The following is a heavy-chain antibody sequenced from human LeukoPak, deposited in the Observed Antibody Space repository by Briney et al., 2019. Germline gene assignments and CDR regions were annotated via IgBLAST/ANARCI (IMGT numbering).Heavy chain of an antibody. D-gene: IGHD3-9*01. V-gene: IGHV3-21*01. CDR1: GFTFNTFN. Sequence: GGSLRLSCAASGFTFNTFNMNWVRQAPGKGLEWVSSITSGGDYIYYADSVKGRFTTSRDNAKNSLSLQLNSLRFEDTAVYYCARGHYDVLAASYKWTPDYWGQGTLVTVPS. CDR3: ARGHYDVLAASYKWTPDY. J-gene: IGHJ4*02. CDR2: ITSGGDYI.